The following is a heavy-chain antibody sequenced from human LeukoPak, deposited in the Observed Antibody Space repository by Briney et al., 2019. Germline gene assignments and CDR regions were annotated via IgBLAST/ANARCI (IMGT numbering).Heavy chain of an antibody. D-gene: IGHD3-3*01. V-gene: IGHV4-39*01. J-gene: IGHJ6*03. Sequence: SETLSLTCTVSGGSISSSSYYWGWIRQPPGKGLEWIGSIYYSGSTYYNPSLKSRVTISVDTSKNQFSLKLSSVTAADTAVYYCARGRNFWSGYPRQSYYYYMDVWGKGTTVTVSS. CDR1: GGSISSSSYY. CDR2: IYYSGST. CDR3: ARGRNFWSGYPRQSYYYYMDV.